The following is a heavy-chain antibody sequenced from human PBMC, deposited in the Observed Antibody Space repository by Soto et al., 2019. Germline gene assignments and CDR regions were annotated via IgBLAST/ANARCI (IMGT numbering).Heavy chain of an antibody. CDR1: GFTFSSYA. J-gene: IGHJ5*02. V-gene: IGHV3-23*01. CDR2: ISGSGGST. Sequence: GGSLRLSCAASGFTFSSYAMSWVRQAPGKGLEWVSAISGSGGSTYYADSVKGRFTISRDNSKNTLYLQMNSLRAEDTAVYYCAKDGRYDFWSGYSDTDTGGAGWFDPWGQGTLVTVSS. CDR3: AKDGRYDFWSGYSDTDTGGAGWFDP. D-gene: IGHD3-3*01.